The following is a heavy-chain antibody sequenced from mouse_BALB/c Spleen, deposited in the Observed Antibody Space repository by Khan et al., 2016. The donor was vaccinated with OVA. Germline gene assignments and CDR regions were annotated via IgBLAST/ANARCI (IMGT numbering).Heavy chain of an antibody. CDR1: GFSLTTYG. J-gene: IGHJ4*01. CDR3: ARQPYYHYNILDY. Sequence: QVQLQQSGPGLAAPSQSLSITCTISGFSLTTYGVHWVRQPPGKGLEWLAVIWSDGNTNYNSALKSRLTITKDNSQSQVFLKMNSLQTDDTAIYVCARQPYYHYNILDYWGQGTSVTVSS. V-gene: IGHV2-6-1*01. D-gene: IGHD2-4*01. CDR2: IWSDGNT.